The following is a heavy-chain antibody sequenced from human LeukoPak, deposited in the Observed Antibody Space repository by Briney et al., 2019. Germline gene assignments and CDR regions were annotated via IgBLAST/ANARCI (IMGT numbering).Heavy chain of an antibody. V-gene: IGHV3-21*04. CDR3: ARDRVSSGWYFDY. CDR1: GFTFSSYS. Sequence: GGSLRLSCAASGFTFSSYSMNWVRQAPGKGLEWVSSISSSSSYIYYADSVKGRFTISRDNAKNSLYLQMNSLRAEDTAVYYCARDRVSSGWYFDYWGQGTLVTVSS. J-gene: IGHJ4*02. D-gene: IGHD6-19*01. CDR2: ISSSSSYI.